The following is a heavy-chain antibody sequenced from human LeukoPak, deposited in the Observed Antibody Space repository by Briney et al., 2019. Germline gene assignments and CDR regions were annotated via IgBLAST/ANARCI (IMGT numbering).Heavy chain of an antibody. CDR1: GGSISSGDYY. V-gene: IGHV4-31*11. D-gene: IGHD3-22*01. J-gene: IGHJ3*01. CDR2: IYYSGGT. Sequence: SETLSLTCAVSGGSISSGDYYWSWIRQHPGEGLEWIGYIYYSGGTYYNPSLESRITMSVDTTENQFSLKLTSVTAADTAVYYCAREKTAYYYDRSGFPEGAFDVWGQGTMVTVSS. CDR3: AREKTAYYYDRSGFPEGAFDV.